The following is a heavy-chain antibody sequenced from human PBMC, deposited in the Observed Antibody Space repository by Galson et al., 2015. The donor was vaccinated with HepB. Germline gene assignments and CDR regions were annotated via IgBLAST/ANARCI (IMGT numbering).Heavy chain of an antibody. CDR2: ITPSGDNT. V-gene: IGHV3-23*01. Sequence: SLRLSCAASGFTFRNYAMSWVRQAPGKGLERVSAITPSGDNTYSADSVKGRFTTSRDNSQNTPFLQMNSLRADDTAIYFCAKVFPEKTEGWYRQALYYFDSWGQGTRVTVSS. D-gene: IGHD6-19*01. J-gene: IGHJ4*02. CDR3: AKVFPEKTEGWYRQALYYFDS. CDR1: GFTFRNYA.